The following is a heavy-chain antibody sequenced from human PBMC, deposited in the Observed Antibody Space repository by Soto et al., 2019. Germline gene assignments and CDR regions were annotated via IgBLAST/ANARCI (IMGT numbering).Heavy chain of an antibody. CDR2: INVGNGNT. D-gene: IGHD2-15*01. CDR1: GYTFTYYA. Sequence: GSVKVSCTASGYTFTYYAIHWVRQAPGQGLEWMGWINVGNGNTGYSRKLQGRVTNARDMSASTAYIEVTRLTSEDTAIYYCAREGAHYTPLAHWGQGTLVTVS. J-gene: IGHJ4*02. V-gene: IGHV1-3*01. CDR3: AREGAHYTPLAH.